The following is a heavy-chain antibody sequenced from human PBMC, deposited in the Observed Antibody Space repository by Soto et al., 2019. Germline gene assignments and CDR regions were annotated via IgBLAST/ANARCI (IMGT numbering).Heavy chain of an antibody. Sequence: QMQLVQSGPEVKKPGTSVKVSCKASGFTFTSSAVQWVRQARGQRLEWIGWIVVGSGNTNYAQKFQERVTITRDMSTSTAYMELSSLRSEDTAVYYCAADSGSSGWYLGFDYWGQGTLVTVSS. CDR3: AADSGSSGWYLGFDY. V-gene: IGHV1-58*01. CDR1: GFTFTSSA. J-gene: IGHJ4*02. D-gene: IGHD6-19*01. CDR2: IVVGSGNT.